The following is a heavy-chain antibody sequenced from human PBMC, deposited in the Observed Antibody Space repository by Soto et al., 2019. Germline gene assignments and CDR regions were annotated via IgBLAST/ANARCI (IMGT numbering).Heavy chain of an antibody. CDR2: ISYDGSNK. Sequence: QVQLVESGGGVVQPGRSLKLSCAASGFTFSSYGMHWVRQAPGKGLEWVAVISYDGSNKYYADSVKGRFTISRDNSKNTLYLQMNSLRAADTAVYYCAKAYGDYVGDGMDVWGQGTTVTVS. D-gene: IGHD4-17*01. J-gene: IGHJ6*02. CDR1: GFTFSSYG. CDR3: AKAYGDYVGDGMDV. V-gene: IGHV3-30*18.